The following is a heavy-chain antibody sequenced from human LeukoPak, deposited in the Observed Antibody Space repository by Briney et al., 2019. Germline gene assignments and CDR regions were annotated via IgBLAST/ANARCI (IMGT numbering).Heavy chain of an antibody. CDR1: GGSISSSSYY. D-gene: IGHD5-24*01. CDR2: IYHSGST. V-gene: IGHV4-39*07. CDR3: AREVRDGYNFNFDY. Sequence: SETLSLTCTVSGGSISSSSYYWGWIRQPPGKGLEWIGSIYHSGSTYYNPSLKSRVTISVDTSKNQFSLKLSSVTAADTAVYYCAREVRDGYNFNFDYWGQGTLVTVSS. J-gene: IGHJ4*02.